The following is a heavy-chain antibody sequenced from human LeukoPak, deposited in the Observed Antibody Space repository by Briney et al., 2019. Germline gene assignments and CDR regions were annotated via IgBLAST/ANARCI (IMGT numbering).Heavy chain of an antibody. Sequence: GGSLRLSCAASGFTLDDYAMHWVRQAPGKGLEWVSGISWNSGSIGYADSVKGRFTISRDNAKNSLYLQMNSLRAEDTALYYCAKSGIAAAIDYWGQGTLVTVSS. J-gene: IGHJ4*02. V-gene: IGHV3-9*01. CDR1: GFTLDDYA. CDR3: AKSGIAAAIDY. D-gene: IGHD6-13*01. CDR2: ISWNSGSI.